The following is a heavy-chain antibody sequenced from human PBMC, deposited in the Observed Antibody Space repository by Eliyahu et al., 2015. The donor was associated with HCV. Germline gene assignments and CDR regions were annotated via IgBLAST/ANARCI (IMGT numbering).Heavy chain of an antibody. V-gene: IGHV4-31*02. CDR3: ASTGIRSEGSSSWYKSQYYYYYGMDV. D-gene: IGHD6-13*01. Sequence: RQHPGKGLEWIGYIYYSGSTYYNPSLKSRVTISVDTSKNQFSLKLSSVTAADTAVYYCASTGIRSEGSSSWYKSQYYYYYGMDVWGQGTTVTVSS. J-gene: IGHJ6*02. CDR2: IYYSGST.